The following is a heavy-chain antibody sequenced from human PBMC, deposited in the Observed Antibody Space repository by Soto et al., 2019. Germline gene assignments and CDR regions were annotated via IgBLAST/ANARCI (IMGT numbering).Heavy chain of an antibody. CDR2: IWSDGNNK. CDR1: GFTFGSYG. Sequence: QVQLVESGGGVVQPGKSLRLSCAASGFTFGSYGMHWVRQAPGKGLEWVAVIWSDGNNKDYAESVKGPFTNSRDNSKNSLVLQMDSLTAGDTGVYFCARDPQSRIPLRALFDYWGQGTLVPGFS. D-gene: IGHD2-2*02. CDR3: ARDPQSRIPLRALFDY. V-gene: IGHV3-33*01. J-gene: IGHJ4*02.